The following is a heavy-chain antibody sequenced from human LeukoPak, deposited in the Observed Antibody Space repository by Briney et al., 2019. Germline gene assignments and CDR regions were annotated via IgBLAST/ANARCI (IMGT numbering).Heavy chain of an antibody. CDR3: ARADPTNTGHEYFDY. Sequence: ASVKVSCKASGYTFNRYGISWVRQAPGQRPEWMGWNNALTGNIDYAPKFQGRVTMNTDTSTRTAYMELSSLVSADTAVYFCARADPTNTGHEYFDYWGRGTLVTVSS. J-gene: IGHJ4*02. CDR2: NNALTGNI. D-gene: IGHD2/OR15-2a*01. CDR1: GYTFNRYG. V-gene: IGHV1-18*01.